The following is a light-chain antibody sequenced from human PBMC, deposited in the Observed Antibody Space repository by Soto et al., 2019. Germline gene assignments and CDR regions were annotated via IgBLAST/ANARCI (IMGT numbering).Light chain of an antibody. CDR2: EVS. Sequence: DVVMTQSPLSLPVTLGQPASISCRSNQSLVHSDGIAYFSWFQQKPGQSPQLLIYEVSTRVSGVPDRLSGSGSGTDFTLEISRVETDDVGIYYCMQSTQLPPTFGQGTRL. CDR3: MQSTQLPPT. J-gene: IGKJ5*01. CDR1: QSLVHSDGIAY. V-gene: IGKV2D-29*02.